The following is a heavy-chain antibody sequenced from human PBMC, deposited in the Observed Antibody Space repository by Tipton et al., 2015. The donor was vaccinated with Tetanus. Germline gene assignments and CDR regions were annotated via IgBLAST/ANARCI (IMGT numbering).Heavy chain of an antibody. V-gene: IGHV4-31*03. Sequence: TLSLTCSVSGGSITGGPFYWSWIRHHPGKGLEWIGHIYHSGRAFYNPSLKSRASISVDTSKNQISPKLRSVVAADTAFYYCARSPEDTKRGVNGFGFAFHFDSWGQGTLVTVSS. CDR3: ARSPEDTKRGVNGFGFAFHFDS. CDR1: GGSITGGPFY. CDR2: IYHSGRA. D-gene: IGHD2-8*01. J-gene: IGHJ4*02.